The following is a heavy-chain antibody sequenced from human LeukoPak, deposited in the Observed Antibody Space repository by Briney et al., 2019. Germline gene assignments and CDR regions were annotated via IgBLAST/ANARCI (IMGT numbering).Heavy chain of an antibody. CDR1: GDSISSSSYS. CDR2: IYYSGST. Sequence: SETLSLTCTVSGDSISSSSYSWGWIRQPPGKGLEWIGSIYYSGSTYYNPSLKSRVTISVDTSKNQFSLKLSSVTGADTAVYYCARLTRDAFDIWGQGTMVTVSS. D-gene: IGHD1-14*01. V-gene: IGHV4-39*07. J-gene: IGHJ3*02. CDR3: ARLTRDAFDI.